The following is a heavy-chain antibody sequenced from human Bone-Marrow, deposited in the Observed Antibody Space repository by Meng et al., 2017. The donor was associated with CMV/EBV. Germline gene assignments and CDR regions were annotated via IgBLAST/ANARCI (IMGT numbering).Heavy chain of an antibody. CDR3: ARIAAAGTRGGMDV. CDR2: IYYSGIT. Sequence: SETLSLTCTVTGGSISSSAYYWGWIRQPPGRGLEWIASIYYSGITYPKASLKSRVAISVDTSEKQFSLNLSSVTAADTAAYYCARIAAAGTRGGMDVWGQGTTVTVSS. V-gene: IGHV4-39*07. J-gene: IGHJ6*02. CDR1: GGSISSSAYY. D-gene: IGHD6-13*01.